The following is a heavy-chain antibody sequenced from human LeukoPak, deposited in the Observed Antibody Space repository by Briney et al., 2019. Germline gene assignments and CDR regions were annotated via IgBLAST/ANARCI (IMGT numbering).Heavy chain of an antibody. Sequence: VKPSETLSLTCTVSGGSISSSSYYWGWIRQPPGKGLEWIGSIYYSGSTYYNPSLKSRAPISVDTPKNQFSRKLSSVTAADTAVYYCARRGDNFDYWGQGTLVTVSS. V-gene: IGHV4-39*01. J-gene: IGHJ4*02. CDR3: ARRGDNFDY. D-gene: IGHD2-15*01. CDR1: GGSISSSSYY. CDR2: IYYSGST.